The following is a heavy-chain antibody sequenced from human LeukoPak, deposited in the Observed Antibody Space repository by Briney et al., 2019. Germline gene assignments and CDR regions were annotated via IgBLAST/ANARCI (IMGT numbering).Heavy chain of an antibody. CDR1: GGTFSSYA. Sequence: ASVKVSCKASGGTFSSYAISWVRQAPGQGLEWMGGIIPIFGTANYAQKLQGRVTITADESTITAYMELSSLRSEDTAVYYCARDLGRDGYNQGYWGQGTLVTVSS. V-gene: IGHV1-69*13. CDR2: IIPIFGTA. J-gene: IGHJ4*02. D-gene: IGHD5-24*01. CDR3: ARDLGRDGYNQGY.